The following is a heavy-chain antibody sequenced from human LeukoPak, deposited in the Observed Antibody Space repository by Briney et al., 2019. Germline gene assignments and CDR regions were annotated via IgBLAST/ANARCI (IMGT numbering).Heavy chain of an antibody. J-gene: IGHJ6*03. CDR2: IYYSGST. CDR3: ARHCESVVAATGDYMDV. Sequence: SETLSLTCTVSGGPISSYYWSWIRQPPGKGLEWIGSIYYSGSTYYNPSLKSRVTISVDTSKNQFSLKLSSVTAADTAVYYCARHCESVVAATGDYMDVWGKGTTVTISS. D-gene: IGHD2-15*01. CDR1: GGPISSYY. V-gene: IGHV4-39*01.